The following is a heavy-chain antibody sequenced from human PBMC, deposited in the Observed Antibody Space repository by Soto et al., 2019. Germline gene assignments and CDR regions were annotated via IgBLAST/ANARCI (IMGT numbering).Heavy chain of an antibody. J-gene: IGHJ5*02. CDR3: ARGLIAAAGRWFDP. CDR1: GYTFTGYY. D-gene: IGHD6-13*01. Sequence: ASVKVSCKASGYTFTGYYMHWVRQAPGQGLEWMGWINPNSGGTNYAQKFQGRGTMTRDTSISTAYMELSRLRSDDTAVYYCARGLIAAAGRWFDPWGQGALVTVS. CDR2: INPNSGGT. V-gene: IGHV1-2*02.